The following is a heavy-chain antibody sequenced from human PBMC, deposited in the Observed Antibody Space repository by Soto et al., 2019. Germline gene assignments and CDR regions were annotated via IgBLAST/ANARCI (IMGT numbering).Heavy chain of an antibody. Sequence: GSLILSCAAAGFTFSTYSMTWVRQAPGKGLEWVAHITATGGNTYYADSVRGRFTISRDTSGNTLYLQMNSLRAEDTALYYCAKCMQAYWNYDAHHIWGQGTMVTVSS. J-gene: IGHJ3*02. CDR1: GFTFSTYS. V-gene: IGHV3-23*01. D-gene: IGHD1-7*01. CDR3: AKCMQAYWNYDAHHI. CDR2: ITATGGNT.